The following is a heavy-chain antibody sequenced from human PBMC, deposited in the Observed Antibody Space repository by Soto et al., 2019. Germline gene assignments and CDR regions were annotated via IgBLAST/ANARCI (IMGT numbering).Heavy chain of an antibody. CDR3: ARGPDRYCSSTSCYPYYYYYGMDV. D-gene: IGHD2-2*01. Sequence: SETLSLTCAVYGGSYSGYYWSWIRQPPGKGLEWIGEINHSGSTNYNPSLKSRVTISVDTSKNQFSLKLSPVTAADTAVYYCARGPDRYCSSTSCYPYYYYYGMDVWGQGTTVTVSS. V-gene: IGHV4-34*01. CDR2: INHSGST. J-gene: IGHJ6*02. CDR1: GGSYSGYY.